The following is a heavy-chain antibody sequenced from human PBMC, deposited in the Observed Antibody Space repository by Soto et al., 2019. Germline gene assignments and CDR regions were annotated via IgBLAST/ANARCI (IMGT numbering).Heavy chain of an antibody. CDR3: ASGDSSGYYYPHF. CDR2: INPSGGST. J-gene: IGHJ4*02. V-gene: IGHV1-46*01. Sequence: QVQLVQSGAEVKKPGASVKVSCKASGYTFASYYMHWVRQAPGQGLEWMGIINPSGGSTSYAQKFQGRVTMTRDTSTSTVYMELSSLRSEDTAVYYCASGDSSGYYYPHFWGQGTLVTVSS. CDR1: GYTFASYY. D-gene: IGHD3-22*01.